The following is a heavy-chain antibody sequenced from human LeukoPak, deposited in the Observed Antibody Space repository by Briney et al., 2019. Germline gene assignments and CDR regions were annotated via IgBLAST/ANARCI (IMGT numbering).Heavy chain of an antibody. Sequence: TGGSLRLSCAASGFTFSSYAMSWVRQAPGKGLEWVSVISGSGGSTYYADSVKGRFTISRDNSKNTLYLQMNSLRAEDTAVYYCAKDLNSGYYYFDCWGQGTLVTVSS. CDR2: ISGSGGST. V-gene: IGHV3-23*01. CDR1: GFTFSSYA. J-gene: IGHJ4*02. CDR3: AKDLNSGYYYFDC. D-gene: IGHD3-22*01.